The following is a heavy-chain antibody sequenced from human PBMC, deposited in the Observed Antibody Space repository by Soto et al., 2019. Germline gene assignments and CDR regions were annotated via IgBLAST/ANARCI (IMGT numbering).Heavy chain of an antibody. Sequence: ASVTVSCKASGYTFTGQYMHWVRQAPGQGLEWMGWINPNSGDTNYAQKFQGRVTMTRDTSIGTAYMELSSLRSNDTAIYYCARESSGITLYGMDVWGQGTTVTVSS. V-gene: IGHV1-2*02. CDR3: ARESSGITLYGMDV. CDR1: GYTFTGQY. J-gene: IGHJ6*02. CDR2: INPNSGDT. D-gene: IGHD1-7*01.